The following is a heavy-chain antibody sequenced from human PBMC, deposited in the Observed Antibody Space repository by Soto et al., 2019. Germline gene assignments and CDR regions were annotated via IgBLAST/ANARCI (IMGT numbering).Heavy chain of an antibody. CDR3: ARGRVVGYSGYDMEYYFDY. J-gene: IGHJ4*02. CDR2: IWLNGGNI. CDR1: GVSFSNYR. Sequence: GGSLRLSFAASGVSFSNYRLHWVRQTPGRGLEWVAIIWLNGGNIGYAESVKGRFTVSRDNSKNTLYLQMNSLRAEDTAVYYCARGRVVGYSGYDMEYYFDYWGQGTLVTVSS. D-gene: IGHD5-12*01. V-gene: IGHV3-33*01.